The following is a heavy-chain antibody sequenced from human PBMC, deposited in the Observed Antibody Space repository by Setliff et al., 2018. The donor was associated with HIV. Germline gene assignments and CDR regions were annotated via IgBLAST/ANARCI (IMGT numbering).Heavy chain of an antibody. D-gene: IGHD3-22*01. Sequence: ASVKVSCKISGHTLTEVSMHWVRQAPGKGLEWMGYCDPQDGKTIYAQSLQGRVTLTTDTSTNTAYMEMRTLRSDDTAVYYCVRGVTRDISGYYRDEYFQHWGQGTPVTVSS. J-gene: IGHJ1*01. CDR1: GHTLTEVS. CDR3: VRGVTRDISGYYRDEYFQH. V-gene: IGHV1-24*01. CDR2: CDPQDGKT.